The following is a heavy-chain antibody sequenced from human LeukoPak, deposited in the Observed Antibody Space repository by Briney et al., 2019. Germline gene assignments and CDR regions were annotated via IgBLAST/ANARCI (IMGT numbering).Heavy chain of an antibody. D-gene: IGHD6-19*01. V-gene: IGHV4-38-2*02. Sequence: SETLSLTCAVSVYSISSGYSWGWIGQPPGKGLDWIGTLSHSGRMYFNPYLERHITISVDTSKNEFSLMLSSVTAADAAVYYGARDPPLLSGWSWFDPWGQGILVIVSS. CDR2: LSHSGRM. CDR1: VYSISSGYS. CDR3: ARDPPLLSGWSWFDP. J-gene: IGHJ5*02.